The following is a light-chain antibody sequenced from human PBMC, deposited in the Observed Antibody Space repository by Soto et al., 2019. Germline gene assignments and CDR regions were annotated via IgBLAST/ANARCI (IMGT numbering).Light chain of an antibody. Sequence: EIVLTQSPCTLSLSPGERATLSCRASQSVSSSYLAWYQQQPGQAPRLLIYGASSRATGIPDRFSGSGAGTDFTLTISRLEPEYFAVYYCQQYGSSPLTFGQGTKVEIK. CDR2: GAS. CDR1: QSVSSSY. J-gene: IGKJ1*01. CDR3: QQYGSSPLT. V-gene: IGKV3-20*01.